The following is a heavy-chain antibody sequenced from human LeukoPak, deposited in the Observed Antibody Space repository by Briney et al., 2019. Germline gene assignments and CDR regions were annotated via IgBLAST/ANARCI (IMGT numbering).Heavy chain of an antibody. J-gene: IGHJ3*02. Sequence: ESGPTLVNPTQTLRLTCTFSVFSLHTNGVGVGWIRQPPGKALEWLPLIYWDDDKHYSPSLKSRLTITKDTSKNQVVLTMTNMNPVDTATYYCAHSDGSILSEAFDIWGQGTMVTVSS. CDR3: AHSDGSILSEAFDI. CDR2: IYWDDDK. V-gene: IGHV2-5*02. CDR1: VFSLHTNGVG. D-gene: IGHD3-3*02.